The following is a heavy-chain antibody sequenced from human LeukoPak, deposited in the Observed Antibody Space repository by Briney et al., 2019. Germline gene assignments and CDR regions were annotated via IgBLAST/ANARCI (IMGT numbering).Heavy chain of an antibody. V-gene: IGHV4-34*01. CDR2: INHSGST. D-gene: IGHD1-26*01. CDR1: GGSFSGYY. J-gene: IGHJ6*03. CDR3: ARIGGSFYFYYYMDV. Sequence: SETLSLTCAVYGGSFSGYYWSWIRQPPGKGLEWIGEINHSGSTNYNPSLKSRVTISVDTSKNQFSLKLSSVTAADTAVYYCARIGGSFYFYYYMDVWGKGTTVTVSS.